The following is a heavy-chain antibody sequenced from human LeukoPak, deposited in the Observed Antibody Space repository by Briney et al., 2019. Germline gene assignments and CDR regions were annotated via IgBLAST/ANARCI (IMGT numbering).Heavy chain of an antibody. J-gene: IGHJ4*02. CDR1: GFTFSSYA. D-gene: IGHD6-13*01. CDR2: IYSGGST. Sequence: GGSLRLSCAASGFTFSSYAMSWVRQAPGKGLEWVSVIYSGGSTDYADSVKGRFTISRDNSKSTLNLQMNSLRAEDTAVYYCVKVAAPGSGGRGGYWGQGTLVTVSS. V-gene: IGHV3-23*03. CDR3: VKVAAPGSGGRGGY.